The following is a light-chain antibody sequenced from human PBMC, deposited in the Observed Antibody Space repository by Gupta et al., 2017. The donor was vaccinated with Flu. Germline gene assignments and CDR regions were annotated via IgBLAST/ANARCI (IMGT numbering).Light chain of an antibody. CDR1: QSVSSY. J-gene: IGKJ5*01. CDR2: DAS. CDR3: QQRSNWPPIT. Sequence: EIVLTQSPATLSLSPGERATLSCRASQSVSSYLAWYQQKPGQAPRLLIYDASNRATGITARFSGSGSGTDFTLTISSREPEDIAVYYCQQRSNWPPITFGQGTRLEIK. V-gene: IGKV3-11*01.